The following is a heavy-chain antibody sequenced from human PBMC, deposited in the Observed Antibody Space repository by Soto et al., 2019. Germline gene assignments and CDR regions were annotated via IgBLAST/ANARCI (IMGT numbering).Heavy chain of an antibody. V-gene: IGHV3-21*01. CDR3: ARDYCSGGSCYYYYGMVV. D-gene: IGHD2-15*01. J-gene: IGHJ6*02. CDR2: ISSSSSYI. CDR1: GFTFSSYS. Sequence: GGSLRLSCADSGFTFSSYSMNWVRQAPGKGLEWVSSISSSSSYIYYADSVKGRFTISRDNAKNSLYLQMNSLRAEDTAVYYCARDYCSGGSCYYYYGMVVWGQGTTVTVSS.